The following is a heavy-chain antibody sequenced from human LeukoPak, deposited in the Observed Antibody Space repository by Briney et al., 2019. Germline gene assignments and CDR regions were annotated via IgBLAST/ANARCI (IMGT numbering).Heavy chain of an antibody. D-gene: IGHD6-19*01. V-gene: IGHV4-61*02. CDR2: IYTSGST. J-gene: IGHJ3*02. CDR3: ARDQKQWLVEGACDI. Sequence: SETLSLTCTVSGGSISSGSYYWSWIRQPAGKGLEWIGRIYTSGSTNYNPSLKSRVTISVDTSKNQFSLKLSSVTAADTAVYYCARDQKQWLVEGACDIWGQGTMVTVSS. CDR1: GGSISSGSYY.